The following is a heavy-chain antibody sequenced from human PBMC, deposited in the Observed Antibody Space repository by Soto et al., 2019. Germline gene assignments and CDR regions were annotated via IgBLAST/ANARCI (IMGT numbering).Heavy chain of an antibody. V-gene: IGHV3-74*01. CDR2: INSDGSST. CDR1: GFTFSSYW. D-gene: IGHD2-15*01. Sequence: EVQLVESGGGLVQPGGSLRLSCAASGFTFSSYWMHWVRQAPGKGLVWVSRINSDGSSTSYADSVKDRFTISRDNAKNTLYLQMNSLRAEDTAVYYCARALKEYIVVVVDYGMDVWGQGTTVTVSS. J-gene: IGHJ6*02. CDR3: ARALKEYIVVVVDYGMDV.